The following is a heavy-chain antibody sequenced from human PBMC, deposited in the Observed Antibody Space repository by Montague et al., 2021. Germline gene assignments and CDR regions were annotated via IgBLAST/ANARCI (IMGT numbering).Heavy chain of an antibody. CDR1: GGSISSASYY. Sequence: SETLSLTCTVSGGSISSASYYWGWIRQPPGKGPEFIGVIYYNGTTYHNPSLKSRVTVSMGTSKNQFSLKLSSVTAADTAVYYCARSLYCRGGSCYSGFDPWGQGTLVTASS. D-gene: IGHD2-15*01. CDR3: ARSLYCRGGSCYSGFDP. V-gene: IGHV4-39*01. CDR2: IYYNGTT. J-gene: IGHJ5*02.